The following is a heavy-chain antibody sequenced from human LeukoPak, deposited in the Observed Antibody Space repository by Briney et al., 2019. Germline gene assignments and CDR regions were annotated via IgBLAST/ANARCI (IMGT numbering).Heavy chain of an antibody. CDR1: GFTFSSYS. D-gene: IGHD6-13*01. CDR2: ISSSSSTI. J-gene: IGHJ4*02. Sequence: GGSLRLSCAASGFTFSSYSMNWVRQAPGKGLEWVSYISSSSSTIYYADSVKGRFTISRDNAKNSLYLQMNSLRAEDTAVYYCARGDGSSRPTFDCWGQGTLVAVSS. CDR3: ARGDGSSRPTFDC. V-gene: IGHV3-48*04.